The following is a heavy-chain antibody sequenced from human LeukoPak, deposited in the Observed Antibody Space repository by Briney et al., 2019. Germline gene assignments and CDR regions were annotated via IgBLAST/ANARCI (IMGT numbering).Heavy chain of an antibody. J-gene: IGHJ4*02. CDR3: AKGYCSSTSCYFFDY. D-gene: IGHD2-2*01. CDR1: GFAFDDYA. V-gene: IGHV3-9*03. Sequence: PGGSLRLSCAASGFAFDDYAMHWVRQAPGKGLEWVSGISWNSGSIGYADSVKGRFIISRDNAKNSLYLQMNSLRAEDMALYYCAKGYCSSTSCYFFDYWGQGTLVTVSS. CDR2: ISWNSGSI.